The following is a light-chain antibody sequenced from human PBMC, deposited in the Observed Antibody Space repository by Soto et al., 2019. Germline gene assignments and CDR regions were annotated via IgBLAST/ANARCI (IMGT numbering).Light chain of an antibody. Sequence: DIPMTQSPSSLSPSVGDKVTITCRASQDIRNYLNWYQQKPGKAPKVLIFGASSLYTGVPKRFSGSGFGTEFTLTISGLQPEDFATYFCQQSFTTHWTFGQGTK. CDR2: GAS. CDR3: QQSFTTHWT. J-gene: IGKJ1*01. V-gene: IGKV1-39*01. CDR1: QDIRNY.